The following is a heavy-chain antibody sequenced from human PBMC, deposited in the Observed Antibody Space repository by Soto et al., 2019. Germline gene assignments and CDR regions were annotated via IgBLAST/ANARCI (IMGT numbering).Heavy chain of an antibody. D-gene: IGHD6-19*01. Sequence: QLQLQESGPGLVKPSETLSLTCTVSGGSISNSAYYWGWIRQPPRKGLEWIGSVYYSGSTYYNPSLESRVAISIDTSKNQFSLKLTSVTAADTAAYYCAKFKSGSGWSHYYGMDVWGQGTTVTVSS. CDR1: GGSISNSAYY. CDR2: VYYSGST. CDR3: AKFKSGSGWSHYYGMDV. V-gene: IGHV4-39*01. J-gene: IGHJ6*02.